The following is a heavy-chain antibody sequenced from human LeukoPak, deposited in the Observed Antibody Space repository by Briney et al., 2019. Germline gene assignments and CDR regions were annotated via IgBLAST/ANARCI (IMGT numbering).Heavy chain of an antibody. CDR1: GFTFSSYG. J-gene: IGHJ4*02. CDR3: AKDRSRYFDY. Sequence: GGSLRLSCAASGFTFSSYGMHWVRQAPGKGLEWVAVISYDGSNKYYADSVKGRFTISRDSSKNTLYLQMNSLRAEDTAVYYCAKDRSRYFDYWGQGTLVTVSS. CDR2: ISYDGSNK. V-gene: IGHV3-30*18.